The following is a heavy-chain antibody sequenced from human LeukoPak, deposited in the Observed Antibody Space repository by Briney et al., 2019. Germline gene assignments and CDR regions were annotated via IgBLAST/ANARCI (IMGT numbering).Heavy chain of an antibody. CDR3: AKDNSSSFDY. CDR2: ISYDGSNK. CDR1: GFTFSSYG. Sequence: GRSLRLSGAASGFTFSSYGMHWVRQAPGKGLEWVAVISYDGSNKYYADSVKGRFTVSRDNSKNTLYLQMNSLRAEDTAVYYCAKDNSSSFDYWGQGTLVTVSS. D-gene: IGHD6-13*01. J-gene: IGHJ4*02. V-gene: IGHV3-30*18.